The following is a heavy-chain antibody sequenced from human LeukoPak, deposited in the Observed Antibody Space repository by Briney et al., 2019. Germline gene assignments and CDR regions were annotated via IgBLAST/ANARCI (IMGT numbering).Heavy chain of an antibody. V-gene: IGHV3-53*04. D-gene: IGHD2-15*01. CDR1: GFTVSSNY. CDR3: ARVVVGVTNRFDP. Sequence: GGSLRLSCAASGFTVSSNYMSWVRQAPGKGLEWVSVIYSGGSTYYADSVKGRFTISRHNSKNTLYLQMNSLRAEDTAVYFCARVVVGVTNRFDPWGQGTLVIVSS. CDR2: IYSGGST. J-gene: IGHJ5*02.